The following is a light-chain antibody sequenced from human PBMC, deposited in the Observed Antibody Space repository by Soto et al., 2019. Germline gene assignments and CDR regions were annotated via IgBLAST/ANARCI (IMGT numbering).Light chain of an antibody. Sequence: DIQMTQSPTSLSASVGNRVTITCRPSRGISNYLAWYQQKPGEVPKLLIYAASTLQPGVPSRFSGSGYGTDFPLTISSLQPEDVATYYCQKYNSAWTFGQGTKVDIK. CDR1: RGISNY. CDR3: QKYNSAWT. J-gene: IGKJ1*01. CDR2: AAS. V-gene: IGKV1-27*01.